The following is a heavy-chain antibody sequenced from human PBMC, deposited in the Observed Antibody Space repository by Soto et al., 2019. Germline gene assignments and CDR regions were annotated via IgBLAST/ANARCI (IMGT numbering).Heavy chain of an antibody. CDR1: GYTFTIYG. V-gene: IGHV1-18*01. CDR3: ARDSAVVVTAIDAFDI. D-gene: IGHD2-21*02. Sequence: ASVKVSCKASGYTFTIYGISWVRQAPGQGLEWMGWISAYNGNTNYAQKLQGRVTMTTDTSTSTAYMELRSLRSDDTAVYYCARDSAVVVTAIDAFDIWGQGTMVTVSS. CDR2: ISAYNGNT. J-gene: IGHJ3*02.